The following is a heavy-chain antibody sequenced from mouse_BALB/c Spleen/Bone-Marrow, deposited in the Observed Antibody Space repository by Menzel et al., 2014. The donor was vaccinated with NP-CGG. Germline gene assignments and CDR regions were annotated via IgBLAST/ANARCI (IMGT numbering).Heavy chain of an antibody. CDR1: GFTFTDYY. CDR2: IRNKANGYTT. D-gene: IGHD1-1*01. CDR3: ARDDYGRGY. Sequence: EVQLQQSGGGLVQPGGSLRLSCATSGFTFTDYYMSWVRQPPGKALEWLGFIRNKANGYTTEYSASVKGRFTISRDNSQSILCLQMNTLRAEDSATYYCARDDYGRGYWGQGTTLTVSS. V-gene: IGHV7-3*02. J-gene: IGHJ2*01.